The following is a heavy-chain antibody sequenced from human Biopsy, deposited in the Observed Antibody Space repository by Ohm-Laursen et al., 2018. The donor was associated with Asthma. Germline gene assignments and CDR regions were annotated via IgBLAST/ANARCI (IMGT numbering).Heavy chain of an antibody. Sequence: TLSLTCTVYGGYLTGHYWNWIRQPPGKGLEWIGEIDQSGYTNYNPSLKSRVTISADPSKNQFHLNLSSATAADTAVYFCARAAITGIRGWFDPWGQGTQVTVSS. D-gene: IGHD1-20*01. J-gene: IGHJ5*02. V-gene: IGHV4-34*01. CDR2: IDQSGYT. CDR3: ARAAITGIRGWFDP. CDR1: GGYLTGHY.